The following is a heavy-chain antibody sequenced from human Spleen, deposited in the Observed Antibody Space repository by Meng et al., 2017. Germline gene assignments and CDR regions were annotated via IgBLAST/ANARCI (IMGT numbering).Heavy chain of an antibody. Sequence: QVQLQQWGAGLLKPSETLSRNCAVYGGSFRGYYWSWIRQPPGKGLEWIGEINHRGDTKHNPSLRSRVTISVDTSKNQFSLKLNSVTAADTAVYYCAVKDYTFWSGYSSYYWGQGTLVTVSS. CDR3: AVKDYTFWSGYSSYY. CDR1: GGSFRGYY. D-gene: IGHD3-3*01. CDR2: INHRGDT. J-gene: IGHJ4*02. V-gene: IGHV4-34*02.